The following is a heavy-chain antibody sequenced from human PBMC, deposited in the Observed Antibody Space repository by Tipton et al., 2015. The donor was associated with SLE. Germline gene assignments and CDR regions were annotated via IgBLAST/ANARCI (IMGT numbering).Heavy chain of an antibody. Sequence: TLSLTCTVSGDSINNYYWSWVRQPPGKGLEWIGYISSSGSTNYKYSLKSRVTISADTSKNQVSLKMSYVTAADTAVYYCVRLRSKVLIDYWGQGTLVTVSS. CDR1: GDSINNYY. D-gene: IGHD2-8*01. CDR3: VRLRSKVLIDY. J-gene: IGHJ4*02. V-gene: IGHV4-59*12. CDR2: ISSSGST.